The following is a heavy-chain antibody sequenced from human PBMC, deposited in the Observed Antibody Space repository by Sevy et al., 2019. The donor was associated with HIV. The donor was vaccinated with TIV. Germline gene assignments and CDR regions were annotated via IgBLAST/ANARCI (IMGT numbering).Heavy chain of an antibody. CDR3: ARDQGGNPTKGGDAFDI. CDR2: ISSSSSTI. Sequence: GGSLRLSCAASGFTFSSYSMNWVRQAPGKGLEWVSYISSSSSTIYYADSVKGRFTISRDNAKNSLYLQMNSLRDEDTAVYYCARDQGGNPTKGGDAFDIWGQGTMVTV. J-gene: IGHJ3*02. D-gene: IGHD2-15*01. CDR1: GFTFSSYS. V-gene: IGHV3-48*02.